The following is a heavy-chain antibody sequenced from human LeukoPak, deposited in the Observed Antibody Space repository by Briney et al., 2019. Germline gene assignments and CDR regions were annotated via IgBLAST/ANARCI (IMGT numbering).Heavy chain of an antibody. CDR2: IYPGDSDT. V-gene: IGHV5-51*01. J-gene: IGHJ4*02. D-gene: IGHD3-22*01. CDR1: GYSFTTYW. CDR3: ARQYYYDSSAYTGFDY. Sequence: RGESLKISCKGSGYSFTTYWIGWVRQMPGKGLEWMGIIYPGDSDTRYSPSFRGQVTISADKSISTAYLQWSSLKASDTAMYYCARQYYYDSSAYTGFDYWGQGTLVTVSP.